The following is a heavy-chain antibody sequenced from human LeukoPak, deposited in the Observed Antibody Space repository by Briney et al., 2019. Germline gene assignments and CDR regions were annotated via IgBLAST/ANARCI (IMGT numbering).Heavy chain of an antibody. V-gene: IGHV3-49*04. D-gene: IGHD3-9*01. CDR1: GFNFGDYS. J-gene: IGHJ4*02. CDR2: IRSKIYGGTA. CDR3: TREFFDLLTGNIHYFDY. Sequence: SGGSLRLSCEATGFNFGDYSMAWVRQAPGKGLEWVGFIRSKIYGGTAEYAASVKGRFTMSRDDSKSIAYLQMSSLKTEDTAVYYCTREFFDLLTGNIHYFDYWGQGNLVNVSS.